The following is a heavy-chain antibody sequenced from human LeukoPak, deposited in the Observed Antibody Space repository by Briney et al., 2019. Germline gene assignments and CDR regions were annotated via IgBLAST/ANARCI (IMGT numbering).Heavy chain of an antibody. CDR3: ARSPGYSSSWYVYYFDY. CDR2: INPSGGST. V-gene: IGHV1-46*01. Sequence: ASVKVSCKASGYTFTSYYMHWVRQAPGQGLEWMGLINPSGGSTSYAQKFQGRVTMTRDTSTSTVYMELSSLRSEDTAVYYCARSPGYSSSWYVYYFDYWGQGTLVTVSS. J-gene: IGHJ4*02. CDR1: GYTFTSYY. D-gene: IGHD6-13*01.